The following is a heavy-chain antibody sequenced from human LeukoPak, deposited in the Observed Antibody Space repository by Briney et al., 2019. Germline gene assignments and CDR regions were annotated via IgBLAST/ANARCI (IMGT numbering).Heavy chain of an antibody. J-gene: IGHJ3*02. CDR2: IYSSGST. D-gene: IGHD1-26*01. V-gene: IGHV4-59*08. Sequence: ETLSLTCIVSGGSISSYYWSWIRQPPGRGLEWIGYIYSSGSTNSNPSLKSRVTISVDTSKSQFSLKMTSVTAADTAVYYCARQGSGGRAFDIWGQGTMVTVSS. CDR1: GGSISSYY. CDR3: ARQGSGGRAFDI.